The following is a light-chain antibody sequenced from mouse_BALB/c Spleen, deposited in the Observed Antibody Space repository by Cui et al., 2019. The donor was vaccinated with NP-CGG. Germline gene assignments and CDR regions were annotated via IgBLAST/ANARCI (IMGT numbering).Light chain of an antibody. CDR3: ALWYSNHWV. V-gene: IGLV1*01. Sequence: QAVVTQESALTTPHGETVTLTCRSSTGAVTTSNYANWVQEKPDHLFTGLIGGTNNRAPGVPARFSGSLIGDKAALTITGAQTEDEAMYFCALWYSNHWVFGGGTKLTVL. CDR1: TGAVTTSNY. J-gene: IGLJ1*01. CDR2: GTN.